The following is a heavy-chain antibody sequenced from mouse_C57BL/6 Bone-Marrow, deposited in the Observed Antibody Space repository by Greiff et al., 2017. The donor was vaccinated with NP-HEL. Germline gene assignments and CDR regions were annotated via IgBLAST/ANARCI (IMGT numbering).Heavy chain of an antibody. CDR1: GYTFTSYW. D-gene: IGHD1-1*01. V-gene: IGHV1-55*01. CDR2: IYPGSGST. J-gene: IGHJ1*03. CDR3: ARPSYYYGRGYFDV. Sequence: QVQLQQPGAELVKPGASVKMSCKASGYTFTSYWITWVKQRPGQGLEWIGDIYPGSGSTNYNEKFKSKATLTVDTSSSTAYMQLSSLTSEDSAVYYCARPSYYYGRGYFDVWGTGTTVTVSS.